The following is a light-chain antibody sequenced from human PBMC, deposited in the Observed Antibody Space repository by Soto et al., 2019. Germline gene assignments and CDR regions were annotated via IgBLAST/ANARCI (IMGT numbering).Light chain of an antibody. V-gene: IGKV3-20*01. CDR3: QQYGSSGT. Sequence: ENKLTQSPGTLSLSPGERATLPCRASQSVSNNYLAWYQQKPGQAPRLLIYGASNRATGIPDRFSGSGSGTDFTLTISRLEPEDFAVYYCQQYGSSGTFGQGTKVDI. CDR2: GAS. J-gene: IGKJ1*01. CDR1: QSVSNNY.